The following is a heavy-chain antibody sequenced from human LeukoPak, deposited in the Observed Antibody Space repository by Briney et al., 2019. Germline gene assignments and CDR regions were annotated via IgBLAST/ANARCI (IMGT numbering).Heavy chain of an antibody. CDR1: GFTFSSYA. V-gene: IGHV3-30-3*01. CDR3: ARDYYDSSGYYYY. Sequence: QPGGSLRLSCAASGFTFSSYAMHWVRQDPGKGLEWVAVISYDGSNKYYADSVKGRFTISRDNSKNTLYLQMNSLRAEDTAVYYCARDYYDSSGYYYYWGQGTLVTVSS. CDR2: ISYDGSNK. D-gene: IGHD3-22*01. J-gene: IGHJ4*02.